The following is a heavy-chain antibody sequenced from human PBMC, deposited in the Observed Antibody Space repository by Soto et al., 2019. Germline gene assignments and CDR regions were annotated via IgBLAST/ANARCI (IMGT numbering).Heavy chain of an antibody. Sequence: GGSLRLSCAASGFTFSSYRMNWVRQAPGKGLEWLSYISTGSSAIYYADSVKGRFTISRDNAKNSLYLQMNSLRDEDTAVYYCARSEGYTSGFDYWGQGTLVTVSS. CDR3: ARSEGYTSGFDY. CDR2: ISTGSSAI. V-gene: IGHV3-48*02. CDR1: GFTFSSYR. D-gene: IGHD6-19*01. J-gene: IGHJ4*02.